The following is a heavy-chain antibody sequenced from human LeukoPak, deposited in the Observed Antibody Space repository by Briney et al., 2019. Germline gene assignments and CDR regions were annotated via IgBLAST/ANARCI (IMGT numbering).Heavy chain of an antibody. J-gene: IGHJ6*03. CDR2: ISAYNGNT. CDR3: AREAATVTTRDYYYYYYMDV. V-gene: IGHV1-18*01. D-gene: IGHD4-17*01. CDR1: GYTFTSYG. Sequence: GASVTVSCKASGYTFTSYGISWVRQAPGQGLEWMGWISAYNGNTNYAQKLQGRVTMTTDTSTSTAYMELRSLRSDDTAVYYCAREAATVTTRDYYYYYYMDVWGKGTTVTVS.